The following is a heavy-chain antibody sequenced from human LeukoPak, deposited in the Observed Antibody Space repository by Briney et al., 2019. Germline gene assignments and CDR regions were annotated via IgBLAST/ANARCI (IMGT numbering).Heavy chain of an antibody. CDR2: IYHSGIA. D-gene: IGHD2-21*01. J-gene: IGHJ4*02. V-gene: IGHV4-59*08. CDR3: ARLVAGPYYFDY. Sequence: PSETLSLTCNVSGDSMSIYYWSWIRQPPGKGLEWIGYIYHSGIANYNPSLKSRVTISVDTSKNQFSLKLNSVTAADTAVYYCARLVAGPYYFDYWGQGTLVTVSS. CDR1: GDSMSIYY.